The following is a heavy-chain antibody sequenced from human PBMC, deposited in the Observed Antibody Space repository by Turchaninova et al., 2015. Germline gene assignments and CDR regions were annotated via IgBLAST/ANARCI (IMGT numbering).Heavy chain of an antibody. CDR1: GYTFPVYP. V-gene: IGHV1-2*06. D-gene: IGHD6-13*01. CDR3: AREINVAAAGRYFDF. J-gene: IGHJ4*02. CDR2: IRPNSGDT. Sequence: QVQLVQSGAGVKKHGAYGKVSCQATGYTFPVYPIHWGRQPPGQGLEWMGQIRPNSGDTAYAQKFQGRVTMTRDKSITTASVELNSLTSDDTAVYYCAREINVAAAGRYFDFWGQGTLVTVSS.